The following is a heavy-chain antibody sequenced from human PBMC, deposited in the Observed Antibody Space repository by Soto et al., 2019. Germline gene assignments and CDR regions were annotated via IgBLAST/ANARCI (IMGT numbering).Heavy chain of an antibody. V-gene: IGHV4-34*01. Sequence: SETLSLTCAVYVGSFSGYYWTLVRQPPGKGLEWIGEINHGGNFNCDPSLKSRVTISIDTSKNHFSLNLTSVTAADTAVYYCATAPQWPRGVGFEPWGQGALVTVSS. CDR1: VGSFSGYY. J-gene: IGHJ5*02. CDR3: ATAPQWPRGVGFEP. CDR2: INHGGNF. D-gene: IGHD6-19*01.